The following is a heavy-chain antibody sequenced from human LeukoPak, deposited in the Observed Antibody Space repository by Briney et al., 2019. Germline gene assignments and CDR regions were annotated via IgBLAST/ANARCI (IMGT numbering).Heavy chain of an antibody. V-gene: IGHV3-33*08. CDR1: GFTFSSYG. D-gene: IGHD2-15*01. CDR3: ANLDSDLTA. J-gene: IGHJ5*02. CDR2: IRYDGNDK. Sequence: GRSLRLSCAASGFTFSSYGMHWVRQAPGKGLEWVAFIRYDGNDKFYAESVKGRFTISRDTSRNTLYLQMNSLRAEDTAVYYCANLDSDLTAWGQGTLVTVSS.